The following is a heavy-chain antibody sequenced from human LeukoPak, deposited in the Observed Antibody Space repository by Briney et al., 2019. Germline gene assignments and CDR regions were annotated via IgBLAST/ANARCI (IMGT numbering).Heavy chain of an antibody. CDR1: GFTFSSYW. J-gene: IGHJ4*02. CDR2: INSDGSST. V-gene: IGHV3-74*01. CDR3: ARVGRLGGYYDSSGYYVMDY. Sequence: GGSLRLSCAASGFTFSSYWMHWVRQAPGKGLVWVSRINSDGSSTSYADSVKGRFTISRDNAKNTLYLQMNSLRAEDTAVYYCARVGRLGGYYDSSGYYVMDYWGQGTLVTVSS. D-gene: IGHD3-22*01.